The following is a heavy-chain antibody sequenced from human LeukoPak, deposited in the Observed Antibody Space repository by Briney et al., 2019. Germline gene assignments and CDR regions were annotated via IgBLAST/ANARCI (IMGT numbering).Heavy chain of an antibody. V-gene: IGHV1-46*01. CDR3: ARDQYGGNPPDY. Sequence: VASVKVSCKASGYTFTSYYMHWVRQAPGQGLEWMGIINPSGGSTSYAQKFQGRVTMTRDTSTSTVYMELSSLRPEDTAVYYCARDQYGGNPPDYWGQGTLVTVSS. CDR1: GYTFTSYY. D-gene: IGHD4-23*01. J-gene: IGHJ4*02. CDR2: INPSGGST.